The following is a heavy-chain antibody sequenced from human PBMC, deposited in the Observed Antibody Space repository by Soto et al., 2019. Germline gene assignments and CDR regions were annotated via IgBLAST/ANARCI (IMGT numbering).Heavy chain of an antibody. Sequence: QVQLVQSGAEVKKPGSSVRVSCKASGGTFSSFVVIWVRQAPGQGLEWMGETIPIFASANYAQNFQGRVAINSYDFTNTVYMELSNLRSEDAAGYYCAARAKSGYYGFDVWGQGTTVIVSS. CDR3: AARAKSGYYGFDV. J-gene: IGHJ6*02. V-gene: IGHV1-69*01. CDR1: GGTFSSFV. CDR2: TIPIFASA.